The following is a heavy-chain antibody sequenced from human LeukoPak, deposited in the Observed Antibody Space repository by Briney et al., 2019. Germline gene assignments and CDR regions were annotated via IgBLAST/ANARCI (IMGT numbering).Heavy chain of an antibody. Sequence: PGGSLRLSCAASGFIFNTYVMHWVRQAPGKGLEWLAFIRYDGSNKNYADSVKGRFTISRDNTKNSLYLQMNSLRAEDTAVYYCAKSRNSGSRGAFDIWGQGTMVTVSS. D-gene: IGHD1-26*01. CDR1: GFIFNTYV. CDR3: AKSRNSGSRGAFDI. V-gene: IGHV3-30*02. J-gene: IGHJ3*02. CDR2: IRYDGSNK.